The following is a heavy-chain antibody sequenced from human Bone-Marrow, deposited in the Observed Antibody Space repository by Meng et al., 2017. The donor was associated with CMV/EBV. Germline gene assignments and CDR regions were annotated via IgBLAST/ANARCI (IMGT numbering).Heavy chain of an antibody. J-gene: IGHJ4*02. D-gene: IGHD3-3*01. V-gene: IGHV1-2*02. CDR2: INPKSGGT. Sequence: ASVKVSCKASGYSFSDYQMHWVRQAPGQGLEWMGWINPKSGGTYYAQKFQGRVTMTMDTSISTAYIELSRLTSDDTAVYYCARTIFGASPSVDYWGQGTLVTVSS. CDR3: ARTIFGASPSVDY. CDR1: GYSFSDYQ.